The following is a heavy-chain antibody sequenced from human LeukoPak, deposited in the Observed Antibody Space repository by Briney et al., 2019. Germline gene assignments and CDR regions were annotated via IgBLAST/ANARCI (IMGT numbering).Heavy chain of an antibody. CDR2: INPSGGST. D-gene: IGHD3-10*01. V-gene: IGHV1-46*01. Sequence: ASVTVSCKASGYTFTSYYMHWVRQAPGQGLEWMGIINPSGGSTSYAQKFQGRVTMTRDTSTSTVYMELSSLRSEDTAVYYCARDERYYYGSGRPFDYWGQGTLFTVSS. J-gene: IGHJ4*02. CDR3: ARDERYYYGSGRPFDY. CDR1: GYTFTSYY.